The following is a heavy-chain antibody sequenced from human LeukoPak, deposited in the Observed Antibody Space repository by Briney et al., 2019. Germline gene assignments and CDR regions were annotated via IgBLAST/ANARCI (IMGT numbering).Heavy chain of an antibody. V-gene: IGHV1-18*01. D-gene: IGHD1-26*01. Sequence: ASVKVSCKASGYTFTSYGISWVRQAPGQGLEWMGWISAYNGNTNYAQKLQGGVTMTTDTSTSTAYMELRSLRSDDTAVYYCARSISGSSTYYYYGMDVWGQGTTVTVSS. J-gene: IGHJ6*02. CDR3: ARSISGSSTYYYYGMDV. CDR1: GYTFTSYG. CDR2: ISAYNGNT.